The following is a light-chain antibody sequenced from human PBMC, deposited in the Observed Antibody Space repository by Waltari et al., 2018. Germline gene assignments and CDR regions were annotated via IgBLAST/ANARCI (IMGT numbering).Light chain of an antibody. V-gene: IGLV2-23*02. CDR2: EVF. CDR3: CSYAGRGTYV. CDR1: TSDVGRYAL. Sequence: QSALTQPASVSGTPAQSITISCTGPTSDVGRYALASWYQQHPGEAPKLLICEVFKRPPDTSSRFSGAKSGSTASLTISGLQPEDEADYYCCSYAGRGTYVFGSGTKVTVL. J-gene: IGLJ1*01.